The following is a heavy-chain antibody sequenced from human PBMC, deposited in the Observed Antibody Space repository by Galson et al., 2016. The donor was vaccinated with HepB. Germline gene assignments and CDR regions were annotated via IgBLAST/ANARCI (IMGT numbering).Heavy chain of an antibody. CDR3: ARSPTGFCSRTKCYGFNYLDR. V-gene: IGHV1-3*01. Sequence: SVKVSCKASGYTFISYVIQWVRQAPGHRHEWMGWINAGNGNTKYSQKFQGRVIIDRDTSASTAYMELSSLRPEDTAIYYCARSPTGFCSRTKCYGFNYLDRWGQGTPVTVSS. J-gene: IGHJ4*02. CDR2: INAGNGNT. CDR1: GYTFISYV. D-gene: IGHD2-2*03.